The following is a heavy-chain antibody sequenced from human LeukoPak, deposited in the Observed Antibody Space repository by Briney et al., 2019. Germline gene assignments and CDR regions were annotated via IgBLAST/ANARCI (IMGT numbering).Heavy chain of an antibody. D-gene: IGHD3-16*01. CDR3: AEEIFGGPADYYFDN. Sequence: PGGSLRLSCAASGFTFRSYGMHWVRQAPGKGLQWVAVLSNDGRDKHYADSVKGRFTISRDNSKNTLYLQMNSLRVEDTAVYYCAEEIFGGPADYYFDNWGQGTQVTVSS. J-gene: IGHJ4*02. CDR2: LSNDGRDK. V-gene: IGHV3-30*18. CDR1: GFTFRSYG.